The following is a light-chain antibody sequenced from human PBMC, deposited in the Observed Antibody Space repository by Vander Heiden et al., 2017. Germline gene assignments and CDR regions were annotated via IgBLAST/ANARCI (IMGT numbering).Light chain of an antibody. J-gene: IGKJ5*01. Sequence: LLLTPSPASLSLSPGDRATLSCRASQSVSSYLAWYQQKPGQAPRLLIYAASNRASGIPARFSGSGSGTDFTLTISSLEPEDFAVYYCQQRSNWPITFGQGTRLEIK. CDR1: QSVSSY. V-gene: IGKV3-11*01. CDR3: QQRSNWPIT. CDR2: AAS.